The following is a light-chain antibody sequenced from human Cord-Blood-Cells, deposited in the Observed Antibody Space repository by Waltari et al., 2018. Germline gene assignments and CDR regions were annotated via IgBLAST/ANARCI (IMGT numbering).Light chain of an antibody. CDR3: QQYYSTPLT. CDR1: QSVLYSSNNKNY. V-gene: IGKV4-1*01. J-gene: IGKJ4*01. CDR2: WAS. Sequence: DIVMTQSPDSLAVSLGERATINCKSSQSVLYSSNNKNYLAWYQQKPGQPPKLLIYWASTWESGVPERFSGSGSGTDFTLTISSLQAEDVAVYYCQQYYSTPLTFGGGTKVEIK.